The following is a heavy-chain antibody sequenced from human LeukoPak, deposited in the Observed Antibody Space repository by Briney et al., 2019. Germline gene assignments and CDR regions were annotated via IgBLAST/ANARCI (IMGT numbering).Heavy chain of an antibody. Sequence: QPGRSLRLSCAASGFTFRSYGMSWVRQAPGKGLEWVSGISGSGGSTFYADSVKGRFTISRDNSKNTLFLQMNSLRAEDTAVYYCAKVPTYSSSWYPFYFDYWGQGTLVTVSS. CDR1: GFTFRSYG. CDR2: ISGSGGST. V-gene: IGHV3-23*01. J-gene: IGHJ4*02. CDR3: AKVPTYSSSWYPFYFDY. D-gene: IGHD6-13*01.